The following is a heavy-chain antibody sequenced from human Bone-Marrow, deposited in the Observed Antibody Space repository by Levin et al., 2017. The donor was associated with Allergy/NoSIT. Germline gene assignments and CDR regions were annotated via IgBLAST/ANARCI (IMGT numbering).Heavy chain of an antibody. V-gene: IGHV3-30*18. Sequence: GGSLRLSCAASGFTFSSYGMHWVRQAPGKGLEWVAVISYDGSNKYYADSVKGRFTISRDNSKNTLYLQMNSLRAEDTAVYYCAKTITYYDPRWDAFDIWGQGTMVTVSS. J-gene: IGHJ3*02. CDR3: AKTITYYDPRWDAFDI. D-gene: IGHD3-16*01. CDR2: ISYDGSNK. CDR1: GFTFSSYG.